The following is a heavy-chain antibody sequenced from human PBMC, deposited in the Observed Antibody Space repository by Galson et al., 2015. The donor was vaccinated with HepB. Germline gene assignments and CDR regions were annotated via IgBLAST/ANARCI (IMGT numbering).Heavy chain of an antibody. V-gene: IGHV3-33*01. CDR1: GFTLSDYN. J-gene: IGHJ5*02. D-gene: IGHD3-16*01. Sequence: SLRLSCAASGFTLSDYNMHWLRQSPGKGLEWVAVIWYDGTIKYYADSVKGRFTISRNNSKNTLYLQMNSLRAADTAVYSCARDGRRGDLDPWGQGTLVTVSS. CDR2: IWYDGTIK. CDR3: ARDGRRGDLDP.